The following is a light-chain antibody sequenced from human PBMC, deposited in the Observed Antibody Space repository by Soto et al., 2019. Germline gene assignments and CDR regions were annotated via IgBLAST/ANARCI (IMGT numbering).Light chain of an antibody. CDR3: LQHNSYPLT. CDR1: QSVSSSY. J-gene: IGKJ3*01. V-gene: IGKV3-20*01. CDR2: GAS. Sequence: EIVLTQSPGTLSLSPGEGATLSCRASQSVSSSYLAWYQQKPGQAPRLLIYGASSRATGIPDRFSGSGSGTDFTLTISRLEPEDSATYYCLQHNSYPLTFGPGTKVDIK.